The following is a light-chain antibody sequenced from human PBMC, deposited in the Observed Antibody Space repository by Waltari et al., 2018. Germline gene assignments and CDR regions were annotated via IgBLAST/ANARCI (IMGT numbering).Light chain of an antibody. J-gene: IGKJ2*01. CDR1: QSVGSY. V-gene: IGKV3-11*01. CDR2: DAS. Sequence: EIVLTQSPATLTLSRGDTATLPCRSSQSVGSYLAWYQQKPGQPPSLLIYDASNRATGVPARCRASGSGTDVTLTISSLEAEDFAVYFCQQRSNWTPHTFGQGARLEIK. CDR3: QQRSNWTPHT.